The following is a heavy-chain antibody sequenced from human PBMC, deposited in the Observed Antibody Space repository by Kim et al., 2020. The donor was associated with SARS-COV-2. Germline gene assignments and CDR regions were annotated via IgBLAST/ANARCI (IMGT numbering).Heavy chain of an antibody. CDR3: ARAQFRSGSLK. D-gene: IGHD6-19*01. CDR2: N. Sequence: NDYAVSVKSRITISPDTSKNQFSLQLNSVTPEDTAVYYCARAQFRSGSLKWGQGTLVTVSS. V-gene: IGHV6-1*01. J-gene: IGHJ4*02.